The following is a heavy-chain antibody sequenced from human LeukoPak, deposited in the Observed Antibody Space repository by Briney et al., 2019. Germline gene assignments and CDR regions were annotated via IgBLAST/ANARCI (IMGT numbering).Heavy chain of an antibody. J-gene: IGHJ4*02. CDR3: ARGPVVVVAATHYFDS. Sequence: PSETLSLTCTVSGGSISSYYWSWIRQPAGKGLEWIGRIYTSGSTNYNPSLKSRVTMSVDTSKNQFSLKLSSVTAADTAVYYCARGPVVVVAATHYFDSWGQGTLVTVSS. V-gene: IGHV4-4*07. CDR2: IYTSGST. CDR1: GGSISSYY. D-gene: IGHD2-15*01.